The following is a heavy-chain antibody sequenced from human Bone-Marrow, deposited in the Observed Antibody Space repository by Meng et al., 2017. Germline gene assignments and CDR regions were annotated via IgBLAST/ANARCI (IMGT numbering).Heavy chain of an antibody. CDR3: ARAGGYRPGVSAFDI. CDR2: ISYDGSNK. V-gene: IGHV3-30*04. Sequence: GESLKISCAASGFTFSSYAMHWVRQAPGKGLEWVAVISYDGSNKYYADSVKGRFTISRDNSKNTLYLQMNSLRAEDTAVYYCARAGGYRPGVSAFDIWGQGTMVTVSS. J-gene: IGHJ3*02. D-gene: IGHD1-1*01. CDR1: GFTFSSYA.